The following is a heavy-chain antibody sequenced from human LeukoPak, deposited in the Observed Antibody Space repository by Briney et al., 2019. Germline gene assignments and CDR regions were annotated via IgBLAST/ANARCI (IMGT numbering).Heavy chain of an antibody. CDR2: IYSGGNT. Sequence: GGSLRLSCAASGFTFTNYAMHWVRQAPGKGLEWVAVIYSGGNTYYADSVKGRFTISRDNSKNTLYLQMNSLRAEDTAVYYCARESQLGYCSSTSCFRYYYMDVWGKGTTVTVSS. D-gene: IGHD2-2*01. CDR3: ARESQLGYCSSTSCFRYYYMDV. CDR1: GFTFTNYA. J-gene: IGHJ6*03. V-gene: IGHV3-53*01.